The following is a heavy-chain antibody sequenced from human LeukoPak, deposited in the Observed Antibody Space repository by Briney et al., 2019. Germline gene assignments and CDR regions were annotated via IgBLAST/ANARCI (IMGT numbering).Heavy chain of an antibody. CDR2: ISSNGGSA. J-gene: IGHJ4*02. CDR3: VRYIISGYYLDY. CDR1: GFTFSSYA. V-gene: IGHV3-64D*06. Sequence: GGSLRLSCSASGFTFSSYAMHWVRQAPGKGLEYVSAISSNGGSAYYADSVKGRFTISRDNSKNTLYLQMSSLRTEDTAVFYCVRYIISGYYLDYWGQGTLVTVSS. D-gene: IGHD3-22*01.